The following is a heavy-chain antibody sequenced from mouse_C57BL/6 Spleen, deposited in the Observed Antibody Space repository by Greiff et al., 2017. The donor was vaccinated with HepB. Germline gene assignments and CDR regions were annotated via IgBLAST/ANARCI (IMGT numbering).Heavy chain of an antibody. D-gene: IGHD1-1*01. CDR1: GYTFTSYW. Sequence: QVQLQQPGAELVKPGASVKMSCKASGYTFTSYWITWVKQRPGQGLEWIGDIYPGSGSTNYNEKFKSKATLTVDTSSSTAYMELNSLTSEDSAVYYCARGITTEYYYAMDYWGQGTSVTVSS. V-gene: IGHV1-55*01. CDR2: IYPGSGST. J-gene: IGHJ4*01. CDR3: ARGITTEYYYAMDY.